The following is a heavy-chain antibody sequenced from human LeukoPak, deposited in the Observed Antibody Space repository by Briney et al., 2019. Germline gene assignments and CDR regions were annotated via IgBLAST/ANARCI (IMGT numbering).Heavy chain of an antibody. J-gene: IGHJ4*02. CDR3: ARIYDSSDYSTYYFDY. CDR1: GGSISSSSYY. CDR2: IYYSGST. V-gene: IGHV4-39*07. D-gene: IGHD3-22*01. Sequence: PSETLSLTCTVSGGSISSSSYYWGWIRQPPGKGLEWIGSIYYSGSTYYNPSLKSRVTISVDTSKNQFSLKVSSVTAADTAVYYCARIYDSSDYSTYYFDYWGQGTLVTVSS.